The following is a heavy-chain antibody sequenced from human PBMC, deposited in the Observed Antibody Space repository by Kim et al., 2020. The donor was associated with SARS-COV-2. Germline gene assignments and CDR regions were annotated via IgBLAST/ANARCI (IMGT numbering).Heavy chain of an antibody. D-gene: IGHD6-19*01. V-gene: IGHV1-24*01. CDR3: ATAAVAGTPDWFDP. Sequence: AQKLQGRVTMTEDTSTDTAYMELSSLRSEDTAFYYCATAAVAGTPDWFDPWGQGTLVTVSS. J-gene: IGHJ5*02.